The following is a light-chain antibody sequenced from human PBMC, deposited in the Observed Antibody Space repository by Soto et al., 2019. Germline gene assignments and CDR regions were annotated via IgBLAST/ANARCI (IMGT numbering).Light chain of an antibody. CDR1: QSMNNN. CDR3: QQYGSSPET. Sequence: MTQSPATLSVSPGERATLSCRASQSMNNNLARYQQKPGQTPRLLIYGASTRATGIPARFSGSGSGTDFTLTISSLQSEDFALYYCQQYGSSPETFGQGTRWTS. V-gene: IGKV3-15*01. J-gene: IGKJ1*01. CDR2: GAS.